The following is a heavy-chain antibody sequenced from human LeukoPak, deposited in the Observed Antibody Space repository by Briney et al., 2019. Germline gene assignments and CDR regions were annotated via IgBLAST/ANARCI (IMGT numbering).Heavy chain of an antibody. CDR2: IYYSGST. Sequence: SETLSLTCTVSGGSISSYYWSWIRQPPGKGLEWIGYIYYSGSTNYNPSLKSRVIIPVDTSKNQFSLKLSSVTAADTAVYYCARGNAARPLYYFDYWGQGTLVTVSS. V-gene: IGHV4-59*01. D-gene: IGHD6-6*01. CDR1: GGSISSYY. J-gene: IGHJ4*02. CDR3: ARGNAARPLYYFDY.